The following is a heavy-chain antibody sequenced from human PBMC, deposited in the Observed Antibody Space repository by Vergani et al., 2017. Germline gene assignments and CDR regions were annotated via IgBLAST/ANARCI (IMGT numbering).Heavy chain of an antibody. CDR1: GYSFTSYW. Sequence: EVQLVQSGAEVKKPGESLRISCKGSGYSFTSYWISWVRQMPGKGLEWMGRIDPSDSYTNYSPSFQGHVTISADKSISTAYLQWSSLKASDTAMYYCARQWDYGDYYYYYMDVWGKGTTVTVSS. D-gene: IGHD4-17*01. CDR3: ARQWDYGDYYYYYMDV. J-gene: IGHJ6*03. V-gene: IGHV5-10-1*03. CDR2: IDPSDSYT.